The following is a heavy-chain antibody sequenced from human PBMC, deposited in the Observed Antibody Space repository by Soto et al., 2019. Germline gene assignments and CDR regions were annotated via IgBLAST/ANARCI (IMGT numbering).Heavy chain of an antibody. CDR2: FDPEDGET. CDR3: ATVRIQLWFFDY. V-gene: IGHV1-24*01. D-gene: IGHD5-18*01. CDR1: GYTLTELS. J-gene: IGHJ4*02. Sequence: RASVKVSCKVSGYTLTELSMHWVRQAPGKGLGWMGGFDPEDGETIYAQKFQGRVTMTEDTSTDTAYMELSSLRSEDTAVYYCATVRIQLWFFDYWGQGTLVTVSS.